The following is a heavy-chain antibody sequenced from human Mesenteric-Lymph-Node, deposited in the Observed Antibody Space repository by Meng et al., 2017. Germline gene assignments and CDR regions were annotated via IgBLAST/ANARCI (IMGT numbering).Heavy chain of an antibody. D-gene: IGHD2-15*01. CDR2: ISGNGRST. Sequence: GGSLRLSCATSGFTFSTYAMNWVRQAPGKGLEWVSGISGNGRSTYYADSVKGRFTISRDNSKNMLFLQMNSPRADDTAEYYCAKGHCSGGSCTSDYWGQGTLVTVSS. CDR3: AKGHCSGGSCTSDY. V-gene: IGHV3-23*01. CDR1: GFTFSTYA. J-gene: IGHJ4*02.